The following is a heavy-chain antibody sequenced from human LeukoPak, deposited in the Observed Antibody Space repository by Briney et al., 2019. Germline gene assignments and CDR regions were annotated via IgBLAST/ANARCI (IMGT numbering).Heavy chain of an antibody. D-gene: IGHD1-14*01. CDR1: GGSFSGYY. Sequence: PSETLSLTCAVYGGSFSGYYWSWTRQPPGKGLEWVGEIIHSGSTNYDPSLKSRVTISVDTSKSQFSLKLSSVTAADTAVYYCARAPPRSTTGGMDVWGQGTTVTVSS. CDR3: ARAPPRSTTGGMDV. V-gene: IGHV4-34*12. J-gene: IGHJ6*02. CDR2: IIHSGST.